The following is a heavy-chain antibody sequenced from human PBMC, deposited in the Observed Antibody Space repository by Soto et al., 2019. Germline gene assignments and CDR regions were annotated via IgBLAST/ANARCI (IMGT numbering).Heavy chain of an antibody. D-gene: IGHD5-18*01. CDR2: ISYDGSNK. Sequence: VQLLESGGGVVQPGRSLRLSCAASGFTFSRNAMHWVRQAPGKGLEWVAVISYDGSNKYYADSVKGRFTISRDNSKNTLHLQMNSLRAEDTALYYCASHGGGYNFGTQDFWGQGTLVTVSS. J-gene: IGHJ4*02. V-gene: IGHV3-30-3*01. CDR3: ASHGGGYNFGTQDF. CDR1: GFTFSRNA.